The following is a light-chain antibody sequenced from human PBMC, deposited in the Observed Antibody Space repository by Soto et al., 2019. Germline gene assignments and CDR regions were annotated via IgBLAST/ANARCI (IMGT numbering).Light chain of an antibody. Sequence: QSVLTQSASVSGSPGQSITISCTGSSSDVGGFNYVSWYQQHPGKAPKLMIYEVSNRPSGVSSRFSGSKSGNTASLTISGLQAEDEADYYCSSYTSTSALVFGTGTKLTVL. J-gene: IGLJ1*01. CDR1: SSDVGGFNY. V-gene: IGLV2-14*01. CDR3: SSYTSTSALV. CDR2: EVS.